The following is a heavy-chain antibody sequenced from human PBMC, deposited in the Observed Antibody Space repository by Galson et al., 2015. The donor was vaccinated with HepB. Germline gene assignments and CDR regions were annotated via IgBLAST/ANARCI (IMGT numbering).Heavy chain of an antibody. V-gene: IGHV1-3*01. Sequence: SVKVSCKASGYTFTTNAMHWVRQAPGQRLEWMGWINAGNGNTKYSQKFQGRVTFTRDTSASAAYMELSSLRSEDTAVYYCVRDNWGYYGSGGYDIWGQGTMVTVSS. D-gene: IGHD3-10*01. CDR3: VRDNWGYYGSGGYDI. CDR2: INAGNGNT. CDR1: GYTFTTNA. J-gene: IGHJ3*02.